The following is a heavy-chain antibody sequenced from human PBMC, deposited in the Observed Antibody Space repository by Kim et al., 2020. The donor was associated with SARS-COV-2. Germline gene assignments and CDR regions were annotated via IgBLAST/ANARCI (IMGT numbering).Heavy chain of an antibody. CDR3: ARVGDSSWGWAY. CDR1: GGTFNSYA. D-gene: IGHD6-13*01. CDR2: IIPVLDTA. V-gene: IGHV1-69*04. Sequence: SVKVSCKASGGTFNSYAISWLRLAPGQGLEWMGRIIPVLDTADYAQKFQGRVTITADKSTNTAYMEVNGLRKDDTATYYCARVGDSSWGWAYWGQGTLV. J-gene: IGHJ4*02.